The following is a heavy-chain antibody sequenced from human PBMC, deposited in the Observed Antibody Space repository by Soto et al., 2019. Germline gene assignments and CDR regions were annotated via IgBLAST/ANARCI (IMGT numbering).Heavy chain of an antibody. CDR3: AATLDWGSYDFGGYHS. CDR2: IVAASGKT. J-gene: IGHJ4*02. V-gene: IGHV1-58*01. D-gene: IGHD3-22*01. Sequence: ASVKFSCKFSGFTFSRSAVHWVRQARGQGLEWIGWIVAASGKTDYSQIFQERVTITRDMSTSTAYMELSSLSSEDTAVYYCAATLDWGSYDFGGYHSWGQGTLVTVSS. CDR1: GFTFSRSA.